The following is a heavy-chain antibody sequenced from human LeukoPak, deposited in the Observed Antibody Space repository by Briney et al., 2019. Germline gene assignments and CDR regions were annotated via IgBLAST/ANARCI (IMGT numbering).Heavy chain of an antibody. V-gene: IGHV3-23*01. D-gene: IGHD1-1*01. CDR2: ISGGGGRK. Sequence: GGSLRLSCAASGFTFSSYAMSWVRQAPGKGLEWVAAISGGGGRKYCADSVKGRFTISRDNSKNTLYLQMNSLTAEDTAVYYCPKVQLVRRRALYFYSGMDVWGKPATLTVSS. CDR3: PKVQLVRRRALYFYSGMDV. CDR1: GFTFSSYA. J-gene: IGHJ6*04.